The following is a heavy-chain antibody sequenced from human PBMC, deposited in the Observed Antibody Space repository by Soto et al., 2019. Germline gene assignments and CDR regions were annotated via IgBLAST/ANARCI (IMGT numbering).Heavy chain of an antibody. J-gene: IGHJ3*02. CDR1: GFTVSSNY. CDR3: ARDIPYCGGVCHDAFDI. V-gene: IGHV3-53*05. CDR2: IYSGGST. Sequence: PGGSLRLSCAASGFTVSSNYMSWVRQAPGKGLEWVSVIYSGGSTYYADSVKGRFTISRDNSKNTLYLQMNSLRSEDTAVYYCARDIPYCGGVCHDAFDIWGQGTMVTVSS. D-gene: IGHD2-21*02.